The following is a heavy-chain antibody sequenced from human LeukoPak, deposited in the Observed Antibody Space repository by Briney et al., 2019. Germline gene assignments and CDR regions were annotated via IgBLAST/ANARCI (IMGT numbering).Heavy chain of an antibody. Sequence: GGSLRLSCAASGFTFSSYWMTWVRQAPGKGLEWVAFIYKDGTTAYADSVKGRVTISRDNSKNTLYLQMSRLRVEDTAVYYCARDVDYRFDSWGQGTLVTVSS. CDR1: GFTFSSYW. V-gene: IGHV3-66*01. D-gene: IGHD3/OR15-3a*01. J-gene: IGHJ4*02. CDR3: ARDVDYRFDS. CDR2: IYKDGTT.